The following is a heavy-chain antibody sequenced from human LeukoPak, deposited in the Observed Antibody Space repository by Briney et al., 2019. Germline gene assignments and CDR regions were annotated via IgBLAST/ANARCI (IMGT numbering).Heavy chain of an antibody. Sequence: SETLSLTCTVSGGSISSYYWSWIRQPPGKGLEWIGYIYYSGSTNYNPSLKSRVTISVDTSKNQFSLKLSSVTAADTAVYYCARQLYGSGSYCPYYYYYGMDVWGQGTTVTVSS. D-gene: IGHD3-10*01. J-gene: IGHJ6*02. CDR3: ARQLYGSGSYCPYYYYYGMDV. CDR2: IYYSGST. V-gene: IGHV4-59*08. CDR1: GGSISSYY.